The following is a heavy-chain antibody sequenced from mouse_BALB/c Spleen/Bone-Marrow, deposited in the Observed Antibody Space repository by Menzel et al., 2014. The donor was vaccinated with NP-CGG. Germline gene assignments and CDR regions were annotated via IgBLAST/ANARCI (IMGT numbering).Heavy chain of an antibody. CDR3: AREGRSHFDS. CDR2: IYPGNGDS. J-gene: IGHJ2*01. V-gene: IGHV1-12*01. CDR1: GYTFTSYN. Sequence: LQQSATELVKPGASVKMSCKPSGYTFTSYNMHWVQQTPGQGLEWIGSIYPGNGDSSYNQKFKGKATLTTDKSSSTAYMQVSSLTSEDSAVYYCAREGRSHFDSWGQGTTLTVSS.